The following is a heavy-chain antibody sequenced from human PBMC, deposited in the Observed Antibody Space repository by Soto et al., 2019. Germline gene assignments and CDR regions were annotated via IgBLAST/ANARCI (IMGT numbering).Heavy chain of an antibody. CDR3: ARQGYSGYDENWFDP. D-gene: IGHD5-12*01. CDR2: IYHSGST. CDR1: GGSISSSNW. J-gene: IGHJ5*02. V-gene: IGHV4-4*02. Sequence: PSEILSLTCAVSGGSISSSNWWSWVRQPPGKGLEWIGEIYHSGSTNYNPSLKSRVTISVDKSKNQFSLKLSSVTAADTAVYYCARQGYSGYDENWFDPWGQGTLVTVS.